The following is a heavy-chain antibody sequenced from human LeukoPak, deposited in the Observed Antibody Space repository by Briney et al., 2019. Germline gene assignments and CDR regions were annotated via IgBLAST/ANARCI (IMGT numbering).Heavy chain of an antibody. V-gene: IGHV1-46*01. Sequence: ASVKVSCKASGYTFTSYYMHWVRQAPGQGLEWMGIINPSGGSTSYAQKFQGRVTMTRDTSTSTVYMELSSLRSEDTAVYYCARDTTIILTGYDTENIWFDPWGQGTLVTVSS. J-gene: IGHJ5*02. CDR2: INPSGGST. D-gene: IGHD3-9*01. CDR1: GYTFTSYY. CDR3: ARDTTIILTGYDTENIWFDP.